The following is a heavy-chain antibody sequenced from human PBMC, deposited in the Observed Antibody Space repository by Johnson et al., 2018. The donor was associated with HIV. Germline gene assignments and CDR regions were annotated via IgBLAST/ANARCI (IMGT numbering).Heavy chain of an antibody. CDR3: ARDNSRSWFDYDAFDI. D-gene: IGHD6-13*01. CDR2: ISYDGSNK. V-gene: IGHV3-30-3*01. J-gene: IGHJ3*02. Sequence: QVQVVESGGGVVQPGRSLRLSCAASGFTLSSYAMHWVRQAPGKGLEWVAVISYDGSNKYYADSVKGRFTISRDNSKNTLYLQMNSLRAEDTAVYYCARDNSRSWFDYDAFDIWGQGTMVTVSS. CDR1: GFTLSSYA.